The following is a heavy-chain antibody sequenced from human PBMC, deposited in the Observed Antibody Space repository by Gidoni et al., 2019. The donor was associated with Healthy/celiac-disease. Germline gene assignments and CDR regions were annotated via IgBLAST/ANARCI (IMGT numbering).Heavy chain of an antibody. D-gene: IGHD2-21*02. CDR1: GFTLSSYW. CDR3: ARDYCGGDCYPFFDI. V-gene: IGHV3-7*01. J-gene: IGHJ3*02. CDR2: IKQDGSEK. Sequence: EVQLVESGGGLVQPGGSLRLSWAASGFTLSSYWMSWVRQAPGKGLEWVANIKQDGSEKYYVDSVKGRFTISRDNAKNSLYLQMNSLRAEDTAVYYCARDYCGGDCYPFFDIWGQGTMVTVSS.